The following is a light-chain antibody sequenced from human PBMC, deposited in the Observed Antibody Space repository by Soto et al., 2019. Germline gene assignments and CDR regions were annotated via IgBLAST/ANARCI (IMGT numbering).Light chain of an antibody. V-gene: IGKV3-15*01. Sequence: DIVMAQAPATLSVSPGERDTLSCRASRTVSNNLAWYQQKPGQAPRLLIFYASTRATGIPDRFSGSGSEKEFTLTISSLQSEDSAVYYCQQYNNWPPGATFGPGTKVDIK. J-gene: IGKJ3*01. CDR2: YAS. CDR1: RTVSNN. CDR3: QQYNNWPPGAT.